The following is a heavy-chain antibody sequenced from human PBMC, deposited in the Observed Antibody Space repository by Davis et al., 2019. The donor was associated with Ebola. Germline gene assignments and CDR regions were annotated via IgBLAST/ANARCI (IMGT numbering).Heavy chain of an antibody. D-gene: IGHD1-1*01. V-gene: IGHV1-18*04. J-gene: IGHJ4*02. CDR3: ARAQFPTTSEQ. Sequence: AASVKVSCKASGYTFTNYGIPWVRQAPGQGLEWMGWINPHNGNTNYAQNVQGRVIMTSDTATTTAYMEVGSLRSDDTAVYYCARAQFPTTSEQWGQGTLVAVSS. CDR1: GYTFTNYG. CDR2: INPHNGNT.